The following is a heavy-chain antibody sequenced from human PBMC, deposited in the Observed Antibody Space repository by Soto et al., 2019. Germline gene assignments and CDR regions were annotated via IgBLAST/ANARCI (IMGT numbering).Heavy chain of an antibody. CDR2: IDPGTTNT. CDR1: GYTFSRYA. J-gene: IGHJ2*01. D-gene: IGHD2-21*01. V-gene: IGHV1-3*01. CDR3: AREDCSSNWHFDL. Sequence: ASVKVSCKASGYTFSRYAIHWLRQAPGQRLEWMGWIDPGTTNTKYSQKFQGRVTITRDTSATTAYMELSSLRSEDTAVYYCAREDCSSNWHFDLWGRGTLVTVSS.